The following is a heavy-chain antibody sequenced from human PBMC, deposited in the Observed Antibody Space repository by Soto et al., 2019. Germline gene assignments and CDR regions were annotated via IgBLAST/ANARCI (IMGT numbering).Heavy chain of an antibody. CDR3: AISDYYDSSGYSRGGTYYYYMDV. V-gene: IGHV4-59*01. CDR2: IYYSGST. CDR1: GGSISSYY. D-gene: IGHD3-22*01. Sequence: SETLSLTCTVSGGSISSYYWSWIRQPPGKGLEWIGYIYYSGSTNYNPSLKSRVTISVDTSKNQFSLKLSSVTAADTAVYYCAISDYYDSSGYSRGGTYYYYMDVWGKGTTVTVSS. J-gene: IGHJ6*03.